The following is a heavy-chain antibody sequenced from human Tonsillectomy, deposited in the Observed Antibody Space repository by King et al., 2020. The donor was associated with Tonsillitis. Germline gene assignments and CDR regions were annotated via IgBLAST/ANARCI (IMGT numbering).Heavy chain of an antibody. CDR2: IYYSGST. CDR1: GGSISSYY. Sequence: LQLQESGPGLVKPSETLSLTCTVSGGSISSYYWSWIRQPPGKGLEWIGYIYYSGSTNYNPSLKSRVTISVDTSKNQFSLKLSSVTAADTAVYYCARDYGSSGYEGWFDPWGQGTLVTVSS. CDR3: ARDYGSSGYEGWFDP. J-gene: IGHJ5*02. D-gene: IGHD3-22*01. V-gene: IGHV4-59*01.